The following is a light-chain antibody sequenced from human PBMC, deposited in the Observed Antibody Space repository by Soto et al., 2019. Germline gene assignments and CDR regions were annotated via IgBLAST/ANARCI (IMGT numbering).Light chain of an antibody. CDR3: QQRSNWPLS. CDR1: QDISGW. Sequence: IQMTHSPSTLSASVGDRVIITCRASQDISGWLAWYQQKPGKAPKLLVFDASSLEDGVPSRFSGSGSGPYLRLTVSNLQSDDFATHDCQQRSNWPLSLVQWPRLEIK. J-gene: IGKJ5*01. CDR2: DAS. V-gene: IGKV1-5*01.